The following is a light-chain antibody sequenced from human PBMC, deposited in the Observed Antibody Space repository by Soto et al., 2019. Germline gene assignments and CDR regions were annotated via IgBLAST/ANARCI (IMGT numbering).Light chain of an antibody. Sequence: QSALTQPPSVSGAPGQRVTISCTGSSSNIGAGYDVNWYQQLPETAPKLLIFGDSNRPSGVPDRFSGSKSGTSASLVITGLQADDEAVYYCASWDDRLGAVIFGGGTKVTVL. V-gene: IGLV1-40*01. CDR2: GDS. J-gene: IGLJ2*01. CDR3: ASWDDRLGAVI. CDR1: SSNIGAGYD.